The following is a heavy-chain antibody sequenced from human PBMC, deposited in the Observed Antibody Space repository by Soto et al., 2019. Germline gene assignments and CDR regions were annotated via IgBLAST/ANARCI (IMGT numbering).Heavy chain of an antibody. CDR1: GFSISSYY. J-gene: IGHJ3*02. CDR3: ASGGYCSGGSCYRRGAFDI. CDR2: IYYSGST. Sequence: SETLSLTSTFSGFSISSYYWSWIRQPPGKGLEWIGYIYYSGSTNYNPSLKNRVTISVDTSKNQFSLKLSSVTAADTAVYYCASGGYCSGGSCYRRGAFDIWGQGTMVTVSS. D-gene: IGHD2-15*01. V-gene: IGHV4-59*01.